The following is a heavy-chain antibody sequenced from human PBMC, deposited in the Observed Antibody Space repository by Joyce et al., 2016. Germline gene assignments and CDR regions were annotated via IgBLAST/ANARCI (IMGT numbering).Heavy chain of an antibody. J-gene: IGHJ6*02. CDR3: ARKTHYFDASGYTYYGLDV. D-gene: IGHD3-22*01. CDR2: LDSSGST. V-gene: IGHV4-30-4*08. Sequence: GPQLVKPSQRLPLTCTVSGGSMRGVDYSWNWIRQTPEKGLEWIGNLDSSGSTYYNPALKGRVVISADMSRNQFSLNLSAVTAADTAVYYCARKTHYFDASGYTYYGLDVWGRGTTVIVSS. CDR1: GGSMRGVDYS.